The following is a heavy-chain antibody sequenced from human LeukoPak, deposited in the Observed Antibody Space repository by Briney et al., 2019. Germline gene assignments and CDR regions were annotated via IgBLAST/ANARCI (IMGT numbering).Heavy chain of an antibody. Sequence: GGSLRLSCAAAGFTFSNYNMIWVRQAPGKGLAWVSDISSRSNINYADSVKGRFTISRDNARNSLYLLMNSLTAEDTAVYYCARVLTNYYYMDVWGKGTTVTVFS. CDR1: GFTFSNYN. V-gene: IGHV3-69-1*01. CDR2: ISSRSNI. CDR3: ARVLTNYYYMDV. D-gene: IGHD3-9*01. J-gene: IGHJ6*03.